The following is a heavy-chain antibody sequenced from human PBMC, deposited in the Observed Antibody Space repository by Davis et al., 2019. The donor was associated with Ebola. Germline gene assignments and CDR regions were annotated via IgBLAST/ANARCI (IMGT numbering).Heavy chain of an antibody. V-gene: IGHV4-4*07. Sequence: SETLSLTCTVSGGSISNYYWSWIRQPAGKGLEWIGRIYTSGSTNYNPSLKSRVTMSVDTSKNQFSLRLTSVTAADTAVYFCAREDVAVVTGDLAYYYYMDVWGTGTTVTVSS. D-gene: IGHD2-21*01. CDR1: GGSISNYY. CDR3: AREDVAVVTGDLAYYYYMDV. CDR2: IYTSGST. J-gene: IGHJ6*03.